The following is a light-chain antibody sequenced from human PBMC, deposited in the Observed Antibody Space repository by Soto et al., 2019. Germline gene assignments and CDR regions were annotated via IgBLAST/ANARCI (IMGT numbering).Light chain of an antibody. CDR3: QQRTNWPPLT. J-gene: IGKJ4*02. CDR2: DAS. Sequence: EIVLTQSPATLSLSPGERATLSCRASQSVGTSLAWYQQKPGQAPRLLIYDASNRATGIPARFSGSGSGTDVTLTISGLEPEDVAVYYCQQRTNWPPLTFGGGTKVEIK. CDR1: QSVGTS. V-gene: IGKV3-11*01.